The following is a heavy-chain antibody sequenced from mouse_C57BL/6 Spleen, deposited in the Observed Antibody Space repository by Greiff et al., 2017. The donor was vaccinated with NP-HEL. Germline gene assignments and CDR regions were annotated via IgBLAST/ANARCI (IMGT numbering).Heavy chain of an antibody. Sequence: VQLQQPGAELVRPGSSVKLSCKASGYTFTSYWMDWVKQRPGQGLEWIGNIYPSDSETHYNQKFKDKATLTVDKSSSTAYMQLSSLTSEDSAVYYCAATMVTTGGGYFDYWGQGTTLTVSS. CDR3: AATMVTTGGGYFDY. D-gene: IGHD2-2*01. V-gene: IGHV1-61*01. CDR2: IYPSDSET. J-gene: IGHJ2*01. CDR1: GYTFTSYW.